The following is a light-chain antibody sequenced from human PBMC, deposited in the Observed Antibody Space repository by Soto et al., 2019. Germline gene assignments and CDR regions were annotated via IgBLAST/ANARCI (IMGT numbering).Light chain of an antibody. Sequence: QSVLTQPPSASGTPGQRVTISCSGSSSKIGSNAVNWYQQLPGTAPKLLIYSNNQRPSGVPDRFSGSKSGTSASLAISGLQSGDEADYYCAAWDDSLNGYVFGTGTKVTVL. CDR2: SNN. CDR1: SSKIGSNA. V-gene: IGLV1-44*01. J-gene: IGLJ1*01. CDR3: AAWDDSLNGYV.